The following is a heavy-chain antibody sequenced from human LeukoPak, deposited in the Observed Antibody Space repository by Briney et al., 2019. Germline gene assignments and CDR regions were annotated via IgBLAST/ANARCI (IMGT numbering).Heavy chain of an antibody. CDR3: AKAGITIFGVVILYFDY. CDR2: ISGSGGST. V-gene: IGHV3-23*01. D-gene: IGHD3-3*01. Sequence: PGGSLRLSCAASGFTFSAYWMSWVRQAPGKGLEWVSAISGSGGSTYYADSVKGRFTISRDNSKNTLYLQMNSLRAEDTAVYYCAKAGITIFGVVILYFDYWGQGTLVTVSS. J-gene: IGHJ4*02. CDR1: GFTFSAYW.